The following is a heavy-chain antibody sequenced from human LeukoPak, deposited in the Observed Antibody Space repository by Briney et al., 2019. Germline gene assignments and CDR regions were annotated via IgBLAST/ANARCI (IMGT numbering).Heavy chain of an antibody. D-gene: IGHD6-6*01. J-gene: IGHJ6*03. V-gene: IGHV4-34*01. CDR2: INHSGST. Sequence: KTSETLSLTCAVYGGSFSGYYWSWIRQPPGKGLEWIGEINHSGSTNYNPSLKSRVTISVDTSKNQFSLKLSSVTAADTAVYYCAREREQLVKDYYYYYMDVWGKGTTVTVSS. CDR3: AREREQLVKDYYYYYMDV. CDR1: GGSFSGYY.